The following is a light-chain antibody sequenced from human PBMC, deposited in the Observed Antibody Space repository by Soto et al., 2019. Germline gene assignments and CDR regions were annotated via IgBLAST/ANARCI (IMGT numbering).Light chain of an antibody. Sequence: DIQVTQSPSSLSASLGDRVTISCRANQAIGVYLAWSQQQPGQVPKLLIYAASALQSGVPSRFSGSGSGTDFTLTISSLQPEVIATYYCQKYNSAPLTFGGGTKVEI. CDR1: QAIGVY. J-gene: IGKJ4*01. CDR2: AAS. CDR3: QKYNSAPLT. V-gene: IGKV1-27*01.